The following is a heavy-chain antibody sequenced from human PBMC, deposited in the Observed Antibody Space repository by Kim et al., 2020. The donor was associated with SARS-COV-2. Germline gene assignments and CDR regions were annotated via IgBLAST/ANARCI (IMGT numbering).Heavy chain of an antibody. J-gene: IGHJ4*02. Sequence: YVDYVKGRFTNSRDNAKNSLFLQMNSLRAEDTAVYYCARLDTSMIYTFDYWGQGTLVTVSS. V-gene: IGHV3-7*01. CDR3: ARLDTSMIYTFDY. D-gene: IGHD3-16*01.